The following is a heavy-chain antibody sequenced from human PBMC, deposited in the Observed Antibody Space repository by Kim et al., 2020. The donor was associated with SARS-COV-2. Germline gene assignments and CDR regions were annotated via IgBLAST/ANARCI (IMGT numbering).Heavy chain of an antibody. V-gene: IGHV1-69*04. Sequence: AQKFQGRITITADNSTSTAYMALSSLRSEDTAVYYCARVSQLERPWYFDYWGQGTLVTVSS. J-gene: IGHJ4*02. D-gene: IGHD1-1*01. CDR3: ARVSQLERPWYFDY.